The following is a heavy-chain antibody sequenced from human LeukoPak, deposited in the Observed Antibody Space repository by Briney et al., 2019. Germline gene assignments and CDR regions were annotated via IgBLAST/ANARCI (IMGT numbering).Heavy chain of an antibody. V-gene: IGHV1-8*03. CDR1: GYTFTTYD. CDR2: MNPNSGNT. J-gene: IGHJ4*02. CDR3: ARGWRKDSVYEIDY. D-gene: IGHD5/OR15-5a*01. Sequence: ASVKVSRKASGYTFTTYDINWVRQATGQGLEWLGWMNPNSGNTGHPQKFQGRVTFTRNTSISTAYIELSSLTSDDTAVYYCARGWRKDSVYEIDYWGQGTLVTVSS.